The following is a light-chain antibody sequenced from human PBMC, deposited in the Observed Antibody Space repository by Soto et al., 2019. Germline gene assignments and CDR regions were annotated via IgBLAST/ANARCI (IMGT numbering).Light chain of an antibody. J-gene: IGLJ3*02. CDR2: EVS. CDR3: SSYTSSSTHWV. CDR1: SSDVGAYNY. V-gene: IGLV2-14*01. Sequence: QSALTQPASVSGSPGQSITISCTGTSSDVGAYNYVSWYQQHPGKAPKLMIYEVSNRPSGVSDRFPGSKSGNTASLTISGLQAEDEADYYCSSYTSSSTHWVFGGGTQLTVL.